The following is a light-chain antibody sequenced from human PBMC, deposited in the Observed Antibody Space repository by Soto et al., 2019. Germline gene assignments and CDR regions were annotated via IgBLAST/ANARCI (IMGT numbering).Light chain of an antibody. Sequence: EIVMTQSPATLSVSPGERATLSCRASQSVSSNLAWYQQKPGQAPRLLIYVASTRATGIPARFSGSGSGTEFSLTCSSLQSEDFAVYYCQQYNNGYTFGHGTKLEIK. CDR3: QQYNNGYT. CDR1: QSVSSN. CDR2: VAS. J-gene: IGKJ2*01. V-gene: IGKV3-15*01.